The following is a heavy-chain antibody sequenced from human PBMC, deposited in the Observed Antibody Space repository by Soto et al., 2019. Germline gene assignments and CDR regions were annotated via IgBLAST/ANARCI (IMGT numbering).Heavy chain of an antibody. D-gene: IGHD2-8*01. CDR2: MNPNTGTT. V-gene: IGHV1-8*01. J-gene: IGHJ3*02. CDR1: GYTFSTYD. CDR3: ARAHPGRNAGFDI. Sequence: QVQLVQSGAEVKKPGASVKVSCKASGYTFSTYDISWVRQATGQGLEWMGWMNPNTGTTGYAQKLQGRVTITRNTSISTAYMELSSLIFEDTATSYCARAHPGRNAGFDIWGQGTVVTVSS.